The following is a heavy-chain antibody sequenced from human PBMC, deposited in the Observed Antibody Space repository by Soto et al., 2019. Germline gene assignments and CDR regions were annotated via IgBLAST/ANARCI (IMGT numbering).Heavy chain of an antibody. J-gene: IGHJ6*02. CDR1: GFIFSDYY. D-gene: IGHD2-21*02. CDR3: AKDTPYLSDRYNYYGMDV. V-gene: IGHV3-11*05. CDR2: ISVSSTYA. Sequence: GSLRLSCVASGFIFSDYYMSWIRQAPGKGLECVAYISVSSTYANYADSVEGRFTISRDNAENSLFLQMNSLRVEDSAVYYCAKDTPYLSDRYNYYGMDVWGQGTTVTVSS.